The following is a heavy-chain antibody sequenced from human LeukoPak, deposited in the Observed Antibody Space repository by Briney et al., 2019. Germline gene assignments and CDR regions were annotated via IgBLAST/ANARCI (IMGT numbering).Heavy chain of an antibody. CDR2: ISNSGDAT. J-gene: IGHJ4*02. Sequence: GGSLRLSCAGSGFIFSNYAMSWVRQAPGQGLEWVSTISNSGDATFYADAVKGRFTISRDNSKNTLYLQMYSLRAEDTAIYYSAKAPPYPTYFDYWGEGTLLTVSS. D-gene: IGHD2-2*01. V-gene: IGHV3-23*01. CDR1: GFIFSNYA. CDR3: AKAPPYPTYFDY.